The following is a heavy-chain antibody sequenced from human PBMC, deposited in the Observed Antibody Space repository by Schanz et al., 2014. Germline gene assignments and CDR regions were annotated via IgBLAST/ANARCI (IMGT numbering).Heavy chain of an antibody. CDR3: VSQTGSPNY. V-gene: IGHV3-21*01. Sequence: VHLLESGGGLVEPGGSLRLSCAASGFTFSSYAMSWVRQAPGKGLEWVSYVSRSTPDIYYADSVEGRFTISRDNAKRSLFLQMNSLRVEDTAVYFCVSQTGSPNYWGQGTLVTVSS. CDR2: VSRSTPDI. D-gene: IGHD6-13*01. J-gene: IGHJ4*02. CDR1: GFTFSSYA.